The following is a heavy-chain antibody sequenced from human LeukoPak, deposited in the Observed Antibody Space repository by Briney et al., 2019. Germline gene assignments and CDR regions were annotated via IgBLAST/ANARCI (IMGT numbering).Heavy chain of an antibody. CDR3: ARVWGVTDFYDSRGAFDI. D-gene: IGHD3-22*01. V-gene: IGHV4-59*01. Sequence: SETLSLTCTVSGGSISTYYWSWIRQPPGKGLEWIGYIYYSGSTNYNPSLKNRVSISVDTSKNQFSLKLNSVTAADTAVYYCARVWGVTDFYDSRGAFDIWGQGTMVTVSS. CDR2: IYYSGST. CDR1: GGSISTYY. J-gene: IGHJ3*02.